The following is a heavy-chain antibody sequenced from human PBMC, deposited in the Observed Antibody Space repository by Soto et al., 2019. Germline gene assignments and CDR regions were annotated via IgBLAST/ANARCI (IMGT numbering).Heavy chain of an antibody. D-gene: IGHD3-3*01. Sequence: GGSLRLSCAASGFTFSSYAMSWVRQAPGKGLEWGSAISGSGGSTYYADSVKGRFTISRDNSKHTLYLQMNSLKGEDTAVYYCAKDNDFWSSYLYSWGQVTLVTVSS. CDR2: ISGSGGST. CDR1: GFTFSSYA. CDR3: AKDNDFWSSYLYS. V-gene: IGHV3-23*01. J-gene: IGHJ4*02.